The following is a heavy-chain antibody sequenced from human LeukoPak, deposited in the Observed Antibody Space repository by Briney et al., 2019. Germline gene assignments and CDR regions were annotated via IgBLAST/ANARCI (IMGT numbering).Heavy chain of an antibody. V-gene: IGHV4-61*02. CDR3: ARVRDYGDYGYYYYYYMDV. J-gene: IGHJ6*03. CDR1: GGSISSGSYY. CDR2: IYTSGST. Sequence: SETLSLTCTVSGGSISSGSYYWSWIRQPAGKGLEWIGRIYTSGSTNYNPSLKSRVTISVDTSKNQFSLKLSSVTAADTAVYYCARVRDYGDYGYYYYYYMDVWGKGTTVTVSS. D-gene: IGHD4-17*01.